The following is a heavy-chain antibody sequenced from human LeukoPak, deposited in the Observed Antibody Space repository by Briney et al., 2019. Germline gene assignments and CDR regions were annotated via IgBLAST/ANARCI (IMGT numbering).Heavy chain of an antibody. CDR2: IYYSGST. J-gene: IGHJ3*02. D-gene: IGHD1-26*01. V-gene: IGHV4-34*01. CDR3: ARVRHSSSAFDI. CDR1: GGSFNAYY. Sequence: SETLSLTCAVYGGSFNAYYWGWIRQPPGKGLEWIGSIYYSGSTYYNPSLKSRVTISVDTSKNQFSLKLSSVTAADTAVYYCARVRHSSSAFDIWGQGTMVTVSS.